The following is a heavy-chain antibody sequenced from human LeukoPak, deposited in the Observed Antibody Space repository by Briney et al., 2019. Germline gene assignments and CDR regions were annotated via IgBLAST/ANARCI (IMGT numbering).Heavy chain of an antibody. D-gene: IGHD4-23*01. V-gene: IGHV3-11*01. CDR1: GFTFSDYY. J-gene: IGHJ1*01. CDR2: ISSSGSTI. CDR3: ARANYGGNPRYFQH. Sequence: PGGSLRLSCAASGFTFSDYYMSWIRQAPGKGLEWVSYISSSGSTIYYADSVKGRFTISRDNAKNSLYLQMNSLRAEDTAVYYCARANYGGNPRYFQHWGQGTLVTVSS.